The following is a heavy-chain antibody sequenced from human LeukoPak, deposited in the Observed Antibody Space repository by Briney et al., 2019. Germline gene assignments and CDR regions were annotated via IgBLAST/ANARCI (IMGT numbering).Heavy chain of an antibody. V-gene: IGHV3-11*04. CDR2: ITNNGGAM. Sequence: GGSLRLSCVASGFTFSDYYMGWIRQAPGKGLEWISYITNNGGAMFYADSVKGRFTVSRDNAKNSVFLLLTSLRPEDTAVYYCARGEWHQDGIGYNRFDNWGQGALVTVSS. J-gene: IGHJ4*02. D-gene: IGHD3-3*01. CDR3: ARGEWHQDGIGYNRFDN. CDR1: GFTFSDYY.